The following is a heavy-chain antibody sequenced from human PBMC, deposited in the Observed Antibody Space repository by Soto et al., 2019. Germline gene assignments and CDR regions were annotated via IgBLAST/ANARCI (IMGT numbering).Heavy chain of an antibody. Sequence: QVQLVQSGAAVKKPGSSVKVSFKASGGTFSSYAISWVRQAPGQGLEWMGGIIPIFGTANYAQKFHGRVTITADESTSRAYIALSRLRSEDTAVYYCARTVYTAMARTGYFDYWGQGTLVTVSS. CDR3: ARTVYTAMARTGYFDY. CDR2: IIPIFGTA. J-gene: IGHJ4*02. V-gene: IGHV1-69*01. CDR1: GGTFSSYA. D-gene: IGHD5-18*01.